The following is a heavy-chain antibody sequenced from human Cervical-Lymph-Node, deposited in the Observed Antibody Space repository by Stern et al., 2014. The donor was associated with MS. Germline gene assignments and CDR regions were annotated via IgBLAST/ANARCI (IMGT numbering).Heavy chain of an antibody. CDR1: GYTFTDYG. CDR3: ARDDLGGAFDY. Sequence: VQLAQSGPEVKKPGASVKVSCKASGYTFTDYGVHLVRQAPAQGLEWMGWISSYNGNTNYAQKFQDSVTMNVYTSTDTAYVEIRSLTSDDTAVYYCARDDLGGAFDYWGQGALVTVSS. V-gene: IGHV1-18*01. CDR2: ISSYNGNT. J-gene: IGHJ4*02.